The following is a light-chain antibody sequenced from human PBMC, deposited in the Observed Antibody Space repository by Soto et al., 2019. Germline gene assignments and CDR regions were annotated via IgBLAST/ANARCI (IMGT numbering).Light chain of an antibody. V-gene: IGKV3-15*01. CDR1: RDIRGD. J-gene: IGKJ3*01. CDR2: DAS. Sequence: VGLTQSPATLSVSPGEGATLSCRASRDIRGDLAWYQQKPGQAPRLLIYDASTRATGVPARFSGSGSGTDFTLTISSLQSEDLAIYYCQQYNCWRITFGPGTKVDI. CDR3: QQYNCWRIT.